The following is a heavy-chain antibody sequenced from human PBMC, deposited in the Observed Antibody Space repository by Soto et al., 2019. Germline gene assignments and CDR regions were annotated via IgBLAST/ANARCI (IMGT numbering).Heavy chain of an antibody. J-gene: IGHJ6*02. CDR2: ISSSSSYI. CDR1: GFTFSSYS. CDR3: ASVIAAAGQYYCGMDV. Sequence: LRLSCAASGFTFSSYSMNWVRQAPGKGLEWVSSISSSSSYIYYADSVKGRFTISRDNAKNSLYLQMNSLRAEDTAVYYCASVIAAAGQYYCGMDVWGQGTTVTV. V-gene: IGHV3-21*01. D-gene: IGHD6-13*01.